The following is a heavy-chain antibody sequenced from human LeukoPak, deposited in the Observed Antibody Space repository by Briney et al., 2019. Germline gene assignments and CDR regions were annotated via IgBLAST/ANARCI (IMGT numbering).Heavy chain of an antibody. CDR2: INQHGSET. Sequence: PGGSLRLSCAASEFTFNSYWMSWVRQAPGKGLEWVANINQHGSETSYVDSVKGRFTISRDNAKNSLYLQMNSLRADDTAVYYCARAVRWLWMYYFDYWGQGTLVTVSS. J-gene: IGHJ4*02. CDR3: ARAVRWLWMYYFDY. D-gene: IGHD3-22*01. CDR1: EFTFNSYW. V-gene: IGHV3-7*01.